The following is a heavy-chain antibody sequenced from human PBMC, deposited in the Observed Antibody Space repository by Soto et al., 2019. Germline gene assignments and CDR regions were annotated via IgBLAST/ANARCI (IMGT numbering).Heavy chain of an antibody. CDR2: INPNSGGT. D-gene: IGHD1-7*01. Sequence: GASVKVSCKASGYTFTGYYMHWVRQAPGQGLEWMGWINPNSGGTNYAQKFQGWVTMTRDTSISTAYMELSRLRSDDTAVYYCARGNWNYGGLWFDPWGQGTLVTSPQ. CDR1: GYTFTGYY. J-gene: IGHJ5*02. V-gene: IGHV1-2*04. CDR3: ARGNWNYGGLWFDP.